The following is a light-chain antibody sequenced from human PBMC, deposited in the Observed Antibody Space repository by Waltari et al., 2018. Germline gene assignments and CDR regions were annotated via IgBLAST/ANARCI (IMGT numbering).Light chain of an antibody. J-gene: IGLJ2*01. CDR2: GNN. Sequence: QSVLTQPPSVSGAPGQRGNISCTGSSSHIGAGYDVPWYQQLPGTAPKLLMYGNNNRPSGVPDRFSGSKSGTSASLAITGLQGDDEADYYCQSYDGSLSDMIFGGGTKLTVL. CDR1: SSHIGAGYD. V-gene: IGLV1-40*01. CDR3: QSYDGSLSDMI.